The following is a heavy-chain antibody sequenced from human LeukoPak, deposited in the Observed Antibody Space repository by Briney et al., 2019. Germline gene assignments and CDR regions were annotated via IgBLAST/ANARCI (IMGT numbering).Heavy chain of an antibody. CDR2: ISGSGGST. CDR3: AKGSSGWQMDFDY. D-gene: IGHD6-19*01. CDR1: GFTFSSYA. Sequence: GGSLRLSCAASGFTFSSYAMSWVRQAPGKGLEWVSAISGSGGSTYYAASVKGRFTTSSDNSKNTLYLQMNSLRAEDTAVYYCAKGSSGWQMDFDYWGQGTLVTVSS. V-gene: IGHV3-23*01. J-gene: IGHJ4*02.